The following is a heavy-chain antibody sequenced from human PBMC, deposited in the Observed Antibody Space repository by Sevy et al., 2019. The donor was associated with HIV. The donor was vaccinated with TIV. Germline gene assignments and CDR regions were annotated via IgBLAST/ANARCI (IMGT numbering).Heavy chain of an antibody. D-gene: IGHD5-12*01. CDR3: AREWTYLFDY. CDR2: IWFDGSNI. J-gene: IGHJ4*02. CDR1: GFTFGSYG. Sequence: GGSLRLSCVASGFTFGSYGMLWVRQAPGKGLEWVADIWFDGSNIHYADSVRGRCTISRDKSKNTRSLEMSSLRAEDTAVYYCAREWTYLFDYCGQGTLVTVSS. V-gene: IGHV3-33*01.